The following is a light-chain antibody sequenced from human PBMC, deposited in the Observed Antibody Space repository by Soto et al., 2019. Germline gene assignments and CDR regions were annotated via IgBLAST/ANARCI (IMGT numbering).Light chain of an antibody. J-gene: IGLJ2*01. CDR1: SRDVGGYNY. CDR2: DVS. V-gene: IGLV2-11*01. Sequence: QSVLTQPRSVSGSPGQSVTISCTGTSRDVGGYNYVSWYQQHPGKAPKLMIYDVSKRPSGVPDRFSGSKSGATASLTISGLQAEDEADYYCCSYAGSYTFGFGGGTKLTVL. CDR3: CSYAGSYTFG.